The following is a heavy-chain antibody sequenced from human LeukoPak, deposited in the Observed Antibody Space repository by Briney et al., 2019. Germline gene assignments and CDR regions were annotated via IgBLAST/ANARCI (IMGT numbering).Heavy chain of an antibody. CDR2: IYTSGST. CDR1: GGSISSGSYY. D-gene: IGHD6-19*01. V-gene: IGHV4-61*02. J-gene: IGHJ5*02. CDR3: ARVASIAVAGRFANWFDP. Sequence: TSETLSLTCTVSGGSISSGSYYWSWIRQPAGKGLEWIGRIYTSGSTNYNPSLKSRVTISVDTSKNQFSLKLSSVTAADTAVYYCARVASIAVAGRFANWFDPWGQGTLITVSS.